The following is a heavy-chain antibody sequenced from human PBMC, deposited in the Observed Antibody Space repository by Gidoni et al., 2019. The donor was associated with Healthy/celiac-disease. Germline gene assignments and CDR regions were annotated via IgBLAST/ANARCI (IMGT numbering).Heavy chain of an antibody. CDR3: ARAPPSTVTTFCWFDP. Sequence: QVQLQQLGAGLLKPSETLSLTCAVYGGSFSGYHGSWIRQPPGKGLEWSGEINHRGSTNYNPSLKSRVTISGDTSKNQFTLKLSSVTAADTAVYYCARAPPSTVTTFCWFDPWGQGTLVTVSS. V-gene: IGHV4-34*01. CDR2: INHRGST. CDR1: GGSFSGYH. J-gene: IGHJ5*02. D-gene: IGHD4-4*01.